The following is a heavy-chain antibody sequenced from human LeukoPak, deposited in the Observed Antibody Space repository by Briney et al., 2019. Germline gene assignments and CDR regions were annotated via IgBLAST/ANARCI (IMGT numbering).Heavy chain of an antibody. CDR3: AKDRLGALYYYDSSGYYRFDY. V-gene: IGHV3-30*18. CDR2: ISYDGSNQ. Sequence: GGSLRLSCAASGFTFSSYAMSWVRQAPGKGLEWVAVISYDGSNQYYADTVKGRFTISRDNSKNTLYLQMNGLRAEDTAVYYCAKDRLGALYYYDSSGYYRFDYWGQGTLVTVSS. CDR1: GFTFSSYA. J-gene: IGHJ4*01. D-gene: IGHD3-22*01.